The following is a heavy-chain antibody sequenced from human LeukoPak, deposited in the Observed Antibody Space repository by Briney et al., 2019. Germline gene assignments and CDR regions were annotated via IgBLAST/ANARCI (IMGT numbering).Heavy chain of an antibody. D-gene: IGHD6-19*01. V-gene: IGHV1-2*06. CDR3: ARVIAVAGTEVVFFDY. J-gene: IGHJ4*02. CDR1: GYTFTGYY. CDR2: INPNSGGT. Sequence: GASVKVSCKASGYTFTGYYMHWVRQAPGQGLEWMGRINPNSGGTNYAQKFQGRVTMTRDTSISTAYMELSRLRSDDTAVYYCARVIAVAGTEVVFFDYWGQGTLVTVSS.